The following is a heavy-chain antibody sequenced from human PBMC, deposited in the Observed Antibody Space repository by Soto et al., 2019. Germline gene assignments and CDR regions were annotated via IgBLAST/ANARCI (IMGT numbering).Heavy chain of an antibody. CDR3: ARDKITGLFDY. J-gene: IGHJ4*02. V-gene: IGHV4-34*01. D-gene: IGHD2-8*02. Sequence: QVQLQQWGAGLLKPSETLSLTCAVYGGSFSGYYWTWIRQPPGTGLEWIGEINHRGSTNYNPSLKSPVTIAVYTSKNPFSLKLTSVTAAYTAVYYCARDKITGLFDYWGQGTQVTVSS. CDR2: INHRGST. CDR1: GGSFSGYY.